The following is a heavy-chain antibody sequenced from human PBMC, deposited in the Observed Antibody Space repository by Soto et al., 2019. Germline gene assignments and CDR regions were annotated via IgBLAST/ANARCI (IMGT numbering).Heavy chain of an antibody. CDR2: INHSGST. CDR3: ARRYGYSFDY. D-gene: IGHD1-1*01. V-gene: IGHV4-34*01. Sequence: SETLSLTCAVSGGSISSGGYSWSWIRQPPGKGLEWIGEINHSGSTNYNPSLKSRVTISVDTSKNQFSLKLSSVTAADTAVYYCARRYGYSFDYWGQGTLVTVSS. CDR1: GGSISSGGYS. J-gene: IGHJ4*02.